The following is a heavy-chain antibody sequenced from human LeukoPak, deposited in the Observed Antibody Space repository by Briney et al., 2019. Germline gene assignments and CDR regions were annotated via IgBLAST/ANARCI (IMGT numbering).Heavy chain of an antibody. CDR3: AKVRTLVWFGEFAY. Sequence: PGGSLRLSCAASGFTFSSYAMSWVRQAPGKGLEWVSAYSGSGCATYYADSVKGRFTISRDNSKNTLYLQMNSLRADDTAVYYCAKVRTLVWFGEFAYWGQGTLVTVPS. D-gene: IGHD3-10*01. J-gene: IGHJ4*02. CDR1: GFTFSSYA. CDR2: YSGSGCAT. V-gene: IGHV3-23*01.